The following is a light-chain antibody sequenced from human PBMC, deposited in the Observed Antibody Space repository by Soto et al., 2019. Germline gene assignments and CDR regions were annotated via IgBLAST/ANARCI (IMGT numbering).Light chain of an antibody. V-gene: IGKV3-15*01. CDR2: GAS. CDR3: QQYHNWPPQYN. CDR1: QSVASN. J-gene: IGKJ2*01. Sequence: EIVMTQSPASLSVSPGDGATLSCRASQSVASNFAWYQQKPGQGPRLLIHGASTSAVGVPARFSGSGSGTEFTLPISSLQSEDCAVYYCQQYHNWPPQYNFGQGTKLQIK.